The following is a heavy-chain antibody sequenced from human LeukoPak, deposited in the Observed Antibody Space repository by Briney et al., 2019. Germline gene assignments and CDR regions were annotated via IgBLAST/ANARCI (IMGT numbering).Heavy chain of an antibody. CDR1: GGSISGSY. CDR2: IYTSGST. Sequence: SETLSLTCTVFGGSISGSYWNWVRQPAEKGLEWIWRIYTSGSTNYNPSLKSRVTISVDTSKNQFSLNLSSVTAADTAVYYCARDGAHYDSSGYEGDYYYYYGMDVWGQGTTVTVSS. CDR3: ARDGAHYDSSGYEGDYYYYYGMDV. D-gene: IGHD3-22*01. J-gene: IGHJ6*02. V-gene: IGHV4-4*07.